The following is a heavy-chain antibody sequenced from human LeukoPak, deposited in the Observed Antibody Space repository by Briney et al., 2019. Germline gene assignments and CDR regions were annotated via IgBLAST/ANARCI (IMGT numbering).Heavy chain of an antibody. D-gene: IGHD2-15*01. V-gene: IGHV3-23*01. Sequence: GGSLRLSCAASGFTLSSYAMNWVRQAPGKGLEWVSGISKNGGNTYYADSVKGRFTISRGNFKNTLYLQMSSLRPEDTAVYFCSKGGQSGPWYSLDCWGQGTLVTVSS. CDR1: GFTLSSYA. CDR2: ISKNGGNT. J-gene: IGHJ4*02. CDR3: SKGGQSGPWYSLDC.